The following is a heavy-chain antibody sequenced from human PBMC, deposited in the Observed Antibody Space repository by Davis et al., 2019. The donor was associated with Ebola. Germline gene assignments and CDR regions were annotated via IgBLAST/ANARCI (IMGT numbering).Heavy chain of an antibody. V-gene: IGHV4-34*01. CDR3: ARGGEWELSYYFDY. Sequence: SETLSLTCAVYGGSFSGYYWSWIRQPPGKGLEWIGEINHSGSTNYNPPLKSRVTISVDTSKNQFSLKLSSVTAADTAVYYCARGGEWELSYYFDYWGQGTLVTVSS. CDR1: GGSFSGYY. D-gene: IGHD1-26*01. CDR2: INHSGST. J-gene: IGHJ4*02.